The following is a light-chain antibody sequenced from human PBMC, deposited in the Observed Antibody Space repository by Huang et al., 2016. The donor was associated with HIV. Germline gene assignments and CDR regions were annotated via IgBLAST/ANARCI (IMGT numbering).Light chain of an antibody. Sequence: DIQMTQSPSSVSASVGETVTITCRASQGISSWLAWYQQRPGKAPNLLIYAASSLQNGVPSRFRGSGSGTDFALTIRTLQPEDFATYYCQQAKSFPTFGQGTKVEIK. V-gene: IGKV1-12*01. CDR3: QQAKSFPT. CDR2: AAS. CDR1: QGISSW. J-gene: IGKJ2*01.